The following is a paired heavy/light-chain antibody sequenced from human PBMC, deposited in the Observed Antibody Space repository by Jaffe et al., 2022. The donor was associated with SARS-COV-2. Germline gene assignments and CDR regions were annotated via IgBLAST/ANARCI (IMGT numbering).Heavy chain of an antibody. J-gene: IGHJ3*01. CDR1: GYTFIDRY. CDR2: IDPNSGVT. V-gene: IGHV1-2*05. D-gene: IGHD5-18*01. CDR3: ARGYTWPDKDTFDL. Sequence: QVQLVQSGAEVKRPGASVKVSCKAFGYTFIDRYIHWVRQAPGQGLDWMGRIDPNSGVTEYAEKFQGRVTMTTDTSAKTAYMELSGLTSDDTDFYYCARGYTWPDKDTFDLWGQGTMVTVS.
Light chain of an antibody. CDR3: QQYYAYPLT. CDR2: GAS. V-gene: IGKV1-16*02. J-gene: IGKJ4*01. CDR1: QDIRNY. Sequence: EIQMTQSPYSLGASVGDRVIITCRASQDIRNYLAWFQQKPGKAPKSLIYGASSLLTGVPWKFRGSGSGTDFTLTIDSLQPEDFATYYCQQYYAYPLTFGGGTKVDI.